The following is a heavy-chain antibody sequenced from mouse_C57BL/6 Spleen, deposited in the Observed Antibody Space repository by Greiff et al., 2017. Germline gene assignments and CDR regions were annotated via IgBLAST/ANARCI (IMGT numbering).Heavy chain of an antibody. V-gene: IGHV1-52*01. CDR2: IDPSDSET. D-gene: IGHD3-3*01. CDR3: ARWGTAIYAMDY. CDR1: GYTFTSYW. Sequence: QVQLQQPGAVLVRPGSSVKLSCKASGYTFTSYWMHWVKQRPIQGLEWIGNIDPSDSETHYNQKFKDKATLTVDKSSSTAYMQHSSLTSEDSAVYSGARWGTAIYAMDYWGQGTSVTVSS. J-gene: IGHJ4*01.